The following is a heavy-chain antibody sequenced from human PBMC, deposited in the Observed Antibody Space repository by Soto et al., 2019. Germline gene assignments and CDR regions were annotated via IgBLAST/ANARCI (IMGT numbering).Heavy chain of an antibody. J-gene: IGHJ4*02. CDR2: IYYIGST. Sequence: QVQLQESGPGLVKPSETLSLTCTVSGGSISSYYWSWIRQPPGKGLEWIGYIYYIGSTNYNPSLKRRVTISVDTSKNQFSLKLSSVTAANTAVYSCARVLDYYDSSGYLDYWGQGTLVTVSS. D-gene: IGHD3-22*01. CDR3: ARVLDYYDSSGYLDY. CDR1: GGSISSYY. V-gene: IGHV4-59*01.